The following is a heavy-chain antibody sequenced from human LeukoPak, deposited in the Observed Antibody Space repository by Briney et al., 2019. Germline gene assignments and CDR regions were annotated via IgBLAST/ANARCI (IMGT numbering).Heavy chain of an antibody. CDR1: GFIVSTNY. D-gene: IGHD1-14*01. CDR2: IYSGGST. CDR3: AKVRNPVPGYYYGMDV. Sequence: GGSLRLSCAASGFIVSTNYMTWVRQAPGKGLEWVSVIYSGGSTYYADSVKGRVTISRDNSKNTLYLQMNSLRAEDTAVYYCAKVRNPVPGYYYGMDVWGQGTTVTVSS. J-gene: IGHJ6*02. V-gene: IGHV3-66*01.